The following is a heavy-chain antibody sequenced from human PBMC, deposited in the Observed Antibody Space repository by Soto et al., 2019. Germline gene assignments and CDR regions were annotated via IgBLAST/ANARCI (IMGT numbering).Heavy chain of an antibody. D-gene: IGHD2-21*02. J-gene: IGHJ3*01. Sequence: RGESLKISCKGSGYTFTRNWIGWVRQMPGKGLEWMGIIFPIDSDTRYSPSSQGQVTISADNTISTAYLQWSSLKASDTAIYYCATQGGRDFNAFDVWVQGTMVTVSS. V-gene: IGHV5-51*01. CDR1: GYTFTRNW. CDR2: IFPIDSDT. CDR3: ATQGGRDFNAFDV.